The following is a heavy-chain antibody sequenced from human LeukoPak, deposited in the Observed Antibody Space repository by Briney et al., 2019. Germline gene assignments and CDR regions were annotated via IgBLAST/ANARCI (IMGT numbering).Heavy chain of an antibody. CDR2: ISWNSGSI. CDR1: GFTFDDYA. J-gene: IGHJ4*02. D-gene: IGHD3-10*01. Sequence: PGRSLRLSCAASGFTFDDYAMHWVRQAPGKGLEWVSGISWNSGSIGYADSVKGRFTISRDNAKNSLYLQMNSLRAGDTALYYCAKDALLGGSGTFFDYWGQGTLVTVSS. V-gene: IGHV3-9*01. CDR3: AKDALLGGSGTFFDY.